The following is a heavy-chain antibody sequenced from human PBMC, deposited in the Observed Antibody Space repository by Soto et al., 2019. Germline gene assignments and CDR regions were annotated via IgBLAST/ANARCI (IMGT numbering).Heavy chain of an antibody. CDR2: IYSGGST. J-gene: IGHJ6*03. CDR3: ALDRGGTITSGSDDYIWGSYRRDHYYYYMDV. Sequence: GGSLRLSCAASGFTVSSNYMSWVRQAPGKGLEWVSVIYSGGSTYYADSVKGRFIISRKNSKNTVYLQMNSLRAEETAVYYCALDRGGTITSGSDDYIWGSYRRDHYYYYMDVWGKGTTVTVSS. CDR1: GFTVSSNY. D-gene: IGHD3-16*02. V-gene: IGHV3-66*01.